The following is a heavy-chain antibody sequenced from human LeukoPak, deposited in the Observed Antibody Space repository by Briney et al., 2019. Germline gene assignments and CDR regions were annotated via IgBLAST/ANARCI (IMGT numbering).Heavy chain of an antibody. CDR1: GGSISGSSYF. Sequence: AETRCLTCAVSGGSISGSSYFWGWIRQPPGKGLEWIGSIYYSGNTYYNPSLKSRVTISVDTSKNQFSLKLSSVTAADTAVYYCARLKEGIDYWGQGTLVTVTS. D-gene: IGHD3-10*01. V-gene: IGHV4-39*01. J-gene: IGHJ4*02. CDR3: ARLKEGIDY. CDR2: IYYSGNT.